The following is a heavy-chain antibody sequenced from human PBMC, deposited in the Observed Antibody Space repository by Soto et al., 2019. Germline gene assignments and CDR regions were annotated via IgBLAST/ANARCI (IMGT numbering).Heavy chain of an antibody. CDR2: IWYDGSNK. J-gene: IGHJ4*02. Sequence: GGCLRLSCAASGFTFSSYGMHWVRQAPGKGLEWVAVIWYDGSNKYYADSVKGRFTISRDNSKNTLYLQMNSLRAEDTAVYYCARDRYYGSGSPDYWGQGTLVTVSS. D-gene: IGHD3-10*01. CDR3: ARDRYYGSGSPDY. CDR1: GFTFSSYG. V-gene: IGHV3-33*01.